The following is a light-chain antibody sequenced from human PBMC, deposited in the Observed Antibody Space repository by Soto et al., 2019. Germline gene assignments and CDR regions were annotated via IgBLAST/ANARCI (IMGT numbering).Light chain of an antibody. V-gene: IGLV7-46*01. CDR1: TGAVTSGHY. J-gene: IGLJ3*02. CDR3: LLSYSGGNWV. Sequence: QAVVTQGPSLTGSPGGTVTLTCGSNTGAVTSGHYPHWLQQRPGQAPRTLMYDTSNKQSWTPARFSGSLLGGKAALTLSGAQPEDEADYYCLLSYSGGNWVFGGGTKLTVL. CDR2: DTS.